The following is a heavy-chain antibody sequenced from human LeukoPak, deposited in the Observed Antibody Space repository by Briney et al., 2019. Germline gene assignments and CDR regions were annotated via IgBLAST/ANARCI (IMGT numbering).Heavy chain of an antibody. J-gene: IGHJ4*02. CDR2: IKQDASEN. CDR1: GFIFRSYW. D-gene: IGHD4-17*01. CDR3: ARAQGGNYGDYLEYYFDH. Sequence: PGGSLRLSCAASGFIFRSYWMSWVRQAPGKGLEWVANIKQDASENYYVDSVKGRFTISRDNAMNSLYLQMNTLRAEDTAVYYCARAQGGNYGDYLEYYFDHWGQGTLVTVSS. V-gene: IGHV3-7*03.